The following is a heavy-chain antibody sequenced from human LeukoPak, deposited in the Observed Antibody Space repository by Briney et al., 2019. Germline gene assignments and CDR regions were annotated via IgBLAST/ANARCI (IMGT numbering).Heavy chain of an antibody. Sequence: SVKVSCKASGGTFSSYAISWVRQAPGQGLEWMGGIIPIFGTANYAQKFQGRVTITTDESTSTAYMELSSLRSEDTAVYYCARAMDTAMVITAFDIWGQGTMVTVSS. J-gene: IGHJ3*02. CDR1: GGTFSSYA. V-gene: IGHV1-69*05. CDR2: IIPIFGTA. D-gene: IGHD5-18*01. CDR3: ARAMDTAMVITAFDI.